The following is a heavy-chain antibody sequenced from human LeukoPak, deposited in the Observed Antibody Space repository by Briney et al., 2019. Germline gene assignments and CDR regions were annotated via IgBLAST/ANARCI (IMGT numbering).Heavy chain of an antibody. CDR3: AKDRGSGSYLFDY. CDR1: GFTFSSYG. V-gene: IGHV3-23*01. Sequence: GGSLRLSCAASGFTFSSYGMSWVRQAPGKGLEWVSAISGSGGSTYYADSVKGRFTISRDNSKNTLYLQMNSLRAEDTAVYYCAKDRGSGSYLFDYWGQGTLVTVSS. D-gene: IGHD3-10*01. J-gene: IGHJ4*02. CDR2: ISGSGGST.